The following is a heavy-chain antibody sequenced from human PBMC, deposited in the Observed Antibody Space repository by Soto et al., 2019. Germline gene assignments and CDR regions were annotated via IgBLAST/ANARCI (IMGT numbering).Heavy chain of an antibody. D-gene: IGHD1-1*01. CDR1: GFTFSSYA. J-gene: IGHJ4*02. CDR2: ISYDGSNK. CDR3: ARDEGRDGYNWSDY. Sequence: QVQLVESGGGVVQPGRSLRLSCAASGFTFSSYAMHWVRQAPGKGLGWVAVISYDGSNKYYADSVKGRFTISRDNSKNTLFLQLNSLRAEDTAVYYCARDEGRDGYNWSDYWGQGTLVTVSS. V-gene: IGHV3-30-3*01.